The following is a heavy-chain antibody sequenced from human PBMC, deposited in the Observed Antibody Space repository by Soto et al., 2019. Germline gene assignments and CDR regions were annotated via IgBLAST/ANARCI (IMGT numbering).Heavy chain of an antibody. V-gene: IGHV3-23*01. Sequence: PGGSLRLSCAVSGFTFSSCGMSWVRQAPGKGLEWVSAIGGSGPTTYYADSVKGRFTISRDTSKNTVYLQMNSLRGDDTAVYYCVKDGIAVSGPGTNAFDIWGQGTMVTVSS. CDR1: GFTFSSCG. D-gene: IGHD6-19*01. J-gene: IGHJ3*02. CDR2: IGGSGPTT. CDR3: VKDGIAVSGPGTNAFDI.